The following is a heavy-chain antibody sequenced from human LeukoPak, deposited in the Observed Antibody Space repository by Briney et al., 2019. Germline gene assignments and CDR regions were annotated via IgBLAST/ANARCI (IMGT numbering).Heavy chain of an antibody. V-gene: IGHV3-30*04. CDR2: ISYDGSNK. CDR3: ARGARTTVVMNY. D-gene: IGHD4-23*01. Sequence: GGSLRLSCAASGFTFSSYAMHWVRQAPGKGLEWVAVISYDGSNKYYADSVKGRFTISRDNSKNTLYLQMNSLRAEDTAVYYCARGARTTVVMNYWGQGTLVTVSS. J-gene: IGHJ4*02. CDR1: GFTFSSYA.